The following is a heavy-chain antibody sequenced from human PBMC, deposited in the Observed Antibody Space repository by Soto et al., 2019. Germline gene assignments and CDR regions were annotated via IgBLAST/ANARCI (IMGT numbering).Heavy chain of an antibody. CDR1: GFTFSSYA. Sequence: GGSLRLSCAASGFTFSSYAMSWVRQAPGKGLEWVSAISGSGGSTYYADSVKGRFTISRDNSKNTLYLQMNSLRAEDTAVYYCAKGSTVTRSWILDYWGQGTLVTVSS. V-gene: IGHV3-23*01. CDR3: AKGSTVTRSWILDY. D-gene: IGHD4-17*01. CDR2: ISGSGGST. J-gene: IGHJ4*02.